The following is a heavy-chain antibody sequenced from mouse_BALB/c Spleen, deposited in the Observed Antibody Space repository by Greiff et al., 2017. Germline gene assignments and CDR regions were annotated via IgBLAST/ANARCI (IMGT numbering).Heavy chain of an antibody. CDR3: TGRKWFAY. D-gene: IGHD6-1*01. CDR1: GFTFSNYW. J-gene: IGHJ3*01. CDR2: IRLKSNNYAT. Sequence: EVQVVESGGGLVQPGGSMKLSCVASGFTFSNYWMNWVRQSPEKGLEWVAEIRLKSNNYATHYAESVKGRFTISRDDSKSSVYLQMNNLRAEDTGIYYCTGRKWFAYWGQGTLVTVSA. V-gene: IGHV6-6*02.